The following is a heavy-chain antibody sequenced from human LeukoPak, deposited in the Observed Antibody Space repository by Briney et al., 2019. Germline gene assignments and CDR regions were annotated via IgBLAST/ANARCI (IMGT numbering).Heavy chain of an antibody. J-gene: IGHJ4*02. D-gene: IGHD4/OR15-4a*01. CDR1: GFTFVNYG. CDR2: ISYNGNQ. CDR3: ARRAGAYSHPYDY. V-gene: IGHV3-30-3*01. Sequence: GGSLRLSCEASGFTFVNYGFHWVRQAPVKALEWVAFISYNGNQKYGDSVKGRFTISRDNAKNSLYLQMNSLRAEDTAVYYCARRAGAYSHPYDYWGQGTLVTVSS.